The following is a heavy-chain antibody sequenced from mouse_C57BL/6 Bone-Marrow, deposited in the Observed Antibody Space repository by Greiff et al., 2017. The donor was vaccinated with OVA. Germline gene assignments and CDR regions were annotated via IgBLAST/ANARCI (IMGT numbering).Heavy chain of an antibody. V-gene: IGHV1-74*01. Sequence: QVQLQQPGAELVKPGASVKGSCKASGYTFTSYWMHWVKPRPGQGLEWIGRIHPSDSDTNYTQMFKGKATLPVDKSSSTAYIQLSSVTSEDSAVYYCAIGYYGSSYGFAYWGQGTLVTVSA. D-gene: IGHD1-1*01. CDR2: IHPSDSDT. CDR3: AIGYYGSSYGFAY. J-gene: IGHJ3*01. CDR1: GYTFTSYW.